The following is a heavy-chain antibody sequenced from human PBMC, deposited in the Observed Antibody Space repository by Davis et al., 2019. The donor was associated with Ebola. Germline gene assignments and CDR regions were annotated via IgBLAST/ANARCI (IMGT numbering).Heavy chain of an antibody. CDR1: GYRFTDFW. D-gene: IGHD3-22*01. CDR3: ATLVHNSSGL. J-gene: IGHJ4*02. Sequence: GESLKISCQISGYRFTDFWIGWVRQMPGKGLEWMGIVYPADSDTRYNPSFKGQVTVSADKSINTAYLQWSSLKASDTAMYYCATLVHNSSGLWGQGTLVTVSP. CDR2: VYPADSDT. V-gene: IGHV5-51*01.